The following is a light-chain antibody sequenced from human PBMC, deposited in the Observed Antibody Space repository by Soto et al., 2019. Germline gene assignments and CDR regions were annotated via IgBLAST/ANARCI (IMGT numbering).Light chain of an antibody. Sequence: QSALTQPPSASGSLGQSITISCTGTSSGIGGHKYVSWYQQLPGSAPKLLIYDVTKWPSGVPDRFSGSKSGNTASLTVSGLQAEDEADYYCSSYVGKVSFGGGTKVTVL. CDR2: DVT. J-gene: IGLJ2*01. CDR3: SSYVGKVS. V-gene: IGLV2-8*01. CDR1: SSGIGGHKY.